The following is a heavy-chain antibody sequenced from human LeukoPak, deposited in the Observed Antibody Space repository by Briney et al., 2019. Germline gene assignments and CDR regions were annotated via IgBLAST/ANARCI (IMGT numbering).Heavy chain of an antibody. Sequence: ASVKVSCKASGFTFTSYDINWVRQAPGQGLEWMGWMNPNSGNTRYAQKVQGRITMTRDTSISTAYMELGSLRSEGTAVYYCARGPTLVRGVIMPDSVGGMDVWGQGTTVTVSS. CDR1: GFTFTSYD. D-gene: IGHD3-10*01. V-gene: IGHV1-8*01. J-gene: IGHJ6*02. CDR2: MNPNSGNT. CDR3: ARGPTLVRGVIMPDSVGGMDV.